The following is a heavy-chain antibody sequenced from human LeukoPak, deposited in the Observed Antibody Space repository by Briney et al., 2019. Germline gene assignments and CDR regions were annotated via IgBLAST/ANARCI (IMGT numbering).Heavy chain of an antibody. Sequence: GGSLRLSCAASGFPFSFYSMNWVRQAPGKGLEWVSSISSISSSSSYLYYADSVKGRFTISRDNAKNSLYLQMNSLRAEDTAVYYCAREAWTAAGLDYWGQGTLVTVSS. CDR1: GFPFSFYS. CDR2: ISSISSSSSYL. J-gene: IGHJ4*02. V-gene: IGHV3-21*04. CDR3: AREAWTAAGLDY. D-gene: IGHD6-13*01.